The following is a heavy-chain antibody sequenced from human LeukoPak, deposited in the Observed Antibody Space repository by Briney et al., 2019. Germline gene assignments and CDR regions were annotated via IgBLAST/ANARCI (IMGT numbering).Heavy chain of an antibody. CDR3: ARPYYYDSRIDP. D-gene: IGHD3-22*01. J-gene: IGHJ5*02. V-gene: IGHV4-30-4*01. CDR1: GGSISSGDYY. CDR2: MYYSGST. Sequence: SXXLSLTCTVSGGSISSGDYYWSWIRQPPGKGLEWIAYMYYSGSTYYNPSLKSRVTMSADTSKNQLSLKLSSVTAADTAVYYCARPYYYDSRIDPWGQGILVTVSS.